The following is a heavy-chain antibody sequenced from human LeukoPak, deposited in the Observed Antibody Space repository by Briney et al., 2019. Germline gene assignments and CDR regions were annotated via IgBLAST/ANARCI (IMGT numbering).Heavy chain of an antibody. D-gene: IGHD4-23*01. Sequence: PSETLSLTCTVSGGSISSYYWSWIRQPAGKGLEWIGRIYSSGSTNYNPSLKSRVTISVDTSKNQFSLKLSSVTAADTAVYYCARGSTVVTPLYYFDYWGQGTLVTVSS. CDR3: ARGSTVVTPLYYFDY. V-gene: IGHV4-4*07. CDR2: IYSSGST. CDR1: GGSISSYY. J-gene: IGHJ4*02.